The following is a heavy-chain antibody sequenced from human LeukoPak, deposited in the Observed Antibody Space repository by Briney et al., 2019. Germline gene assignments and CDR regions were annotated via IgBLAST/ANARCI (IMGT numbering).Heavy chain of an antibody. CDR1: GFTFSDYY. CDR2: ISSSGSTI. J-gene: IGHJ3*02. Sequence: PGGSLRLSCAASGFTFSDYYTSWIRQAPGKGLEWVSYISSSGSTIYYADSVKGRFTISRDNAKNSLYLQMNSLRAEDTAVYYCARGRVGQWLVDAFDIWGQGTMVTVSS. CDR3: ARGRVGQWLVDAFDI. V-gene: IGHV3-11*04. D-gene: IGHD6-19*01.